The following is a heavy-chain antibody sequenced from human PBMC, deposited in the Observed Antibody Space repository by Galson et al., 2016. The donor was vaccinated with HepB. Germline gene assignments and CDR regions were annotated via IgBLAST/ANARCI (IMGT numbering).Heavy chain of an antibody. J-gene: IGHJ4*02. CDR2: IFHNGET. CDR1: GASISSNW. D-gene: IGHD3-16*01. Sequence: SETLSLTCVVSGASISSNWWTWVRQAPGKGLEWIGEIFHNGETYYNPSVESRVTISIDTYKNLFSLELRSLVAADPAVYYWARAVTYYVDYWGQGTLVTVSS. V-gene: IGHV4/OR15-8*02. CDR3: ARAVTYYVDY.